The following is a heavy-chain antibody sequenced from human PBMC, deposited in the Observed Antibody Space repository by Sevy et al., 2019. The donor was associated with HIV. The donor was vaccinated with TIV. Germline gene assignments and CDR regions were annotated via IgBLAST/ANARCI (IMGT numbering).Heavy chain of an antibody. CDR2: ISYDGSNK. CDR1: GFTFSSYA. J-gene: IGHJ4*02. Sequence: GGSLRLSCAASGFTFSSYAMHWVRQAPGKGLEWVAVISYDGSNKYYADSVKGRFTISRDNSKNTLYLQMNSLGAEDTAVYYCARDRDTMIVVVSLDYWGQGTLVTVSS. V-gene: IGHV3-30*04. CDR3: ARDRDTMIVVVSLDY. D-gene: IGHD3-22*01.